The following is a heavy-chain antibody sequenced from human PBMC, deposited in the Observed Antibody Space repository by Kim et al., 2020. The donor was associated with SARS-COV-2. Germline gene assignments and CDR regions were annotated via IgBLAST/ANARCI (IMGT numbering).Heavy chain of an antibody. Sequence: GESLKISCKGSGYSFTTYWIGWVRQMPGKGLEWMGIIYPGDSATRYSPSFQGQVTISADKSISTAYLQWSSLRASDTAMYHCATHGDGGNWNYDYWGQGTLVTVSS. D-gene: IGHD1-1*01. CDR2: IYPGDSAT. J-gene: IGHJ4*02. V-gene: IGHV5-51*01. CDR3: ATHGDGGNWNYDY. CDR1: GYSFTTYW.